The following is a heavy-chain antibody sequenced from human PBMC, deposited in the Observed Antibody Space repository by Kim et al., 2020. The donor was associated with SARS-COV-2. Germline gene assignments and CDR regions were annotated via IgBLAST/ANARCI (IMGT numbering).Heavy chain of an antibody. D-gene: IGHD3-10*01. V-gene: IGHV4-59*08. Sequence: SETLSLTCTVSGGSISSYYWSWIRQPPGKGLEWIGYIYYSGSTNYNPSLKSRVTISVDTSKNQFSLKLSSGTAADTAVDYCARQGGSGSGSYNISHWGQG. J-gene: IGHJ1*01. CDR1: GGSISSYY. CDR2: IYYSGST. CDR3: ARQGGSGSGSYNISH.